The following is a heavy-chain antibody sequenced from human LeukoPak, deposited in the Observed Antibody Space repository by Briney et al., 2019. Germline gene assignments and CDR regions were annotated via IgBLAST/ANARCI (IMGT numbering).Heavy chain of an antibody. Sequence: SETLSLTCALSGFSIYSGYYWVWIRQTPGKGLEWIASLSDRGTTYYNPSLRSRVSMSLDMSNNQFSLTLSSMTAADTAIYFCAMHPWSASANFDYWGRGILVSVSS. CDR1: GFSIYSGYY. V-gene: IGHV4-38-2*01. CDR3: AMHPWSASANFDY. D-gene: IGHD1-26*01. CDR2: LSDRGTT. J-gene: IGHJ4*02.